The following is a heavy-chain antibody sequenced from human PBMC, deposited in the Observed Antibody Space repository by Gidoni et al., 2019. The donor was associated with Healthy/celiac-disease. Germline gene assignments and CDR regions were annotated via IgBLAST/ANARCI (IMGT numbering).Heavy chain of an antibody. J-gene: IGHJ4*02. CDR1: GFTFGDYA. V-gene: IGHV3-49*03. Sequence: EVQLVESGGGWVQPGRSLRLACTASGFTFGDYAMSWFRQAPGKRLEWLGFIRSKAYGGTTEYAASVKGRFTISSDDSKSIAYLQMNSLKTEDTAVYYCTRDRGITIFGVVIIPFDYWGQGTLVTVSS. D-gene: IGHD3-3*01. CDR3: TRDRGITIFGVVIIPFDY. CDR2: IRSKAYGGTT.